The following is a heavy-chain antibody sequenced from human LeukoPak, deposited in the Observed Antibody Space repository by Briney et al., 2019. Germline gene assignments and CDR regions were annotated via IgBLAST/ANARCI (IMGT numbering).Heavy chain of an antibody. V-gene: IGHV1-69*06. J-gene: IGHJ3*02. CDR3: AKIWRIVGAGVTPDAFDI. Sequence: SVKVSCKASGGTFSSYAISWVRQAPGQGLEWMGGIIPIFGTANYAQKFQGRVTITADKSTSTAYMELSSLRSEDTAVYYCAKIWRIVGAGVTPDAFDIWGQGTMVTVSS. D-gene: IGHD1-26*01. CDR1: GGTFSSYA. CDR2: IIPIFGTA.